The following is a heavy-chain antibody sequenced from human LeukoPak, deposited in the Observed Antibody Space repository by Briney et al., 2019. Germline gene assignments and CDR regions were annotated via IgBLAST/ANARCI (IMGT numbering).Heavy chain of an antibody. CDR3: ARYDFWSGSSDY. Sequence: GGSLRLSCAASGFTVSDNYMTWVRQAPGKGLEWVSSIYSAGATHYAESVKGRFTISRDNSKNTLYLQMSSLRAEDTAVYYCARYDFWSGSSDYWGQGTLVTVSS. V-gene: IGHV3-53*01. CDR2: IYSAGAT. CDR1: GFTVSDNY. D-gene: IGHD3-3*01. J-gene: IGHJ4*02.